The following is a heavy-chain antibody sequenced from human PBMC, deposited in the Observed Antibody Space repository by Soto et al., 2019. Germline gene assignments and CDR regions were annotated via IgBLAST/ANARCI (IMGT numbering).Heavy chain of an antibody. D-gene: IGHD2-15*01. J-gene: IGHJ4*02. CDR1: GFPFSNHA. CDR2: TSDGGDLI. V-gene: IGHV3-23*01. Sequence: GGSLRLSCAASGFPFSNHAMSWVRQAPGKGLEWVSGTSDGGDLIYYADSVKGRFSMSRDNSENMLYLQMTDLRAEDTAIYFCAKRQGTGLAAKNFDFWRQGTLVTVSS. CDR3: AKRQGTGLAAKNFDF.